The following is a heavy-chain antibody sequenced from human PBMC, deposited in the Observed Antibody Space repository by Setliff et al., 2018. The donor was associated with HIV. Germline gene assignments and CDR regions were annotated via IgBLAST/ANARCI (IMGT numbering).Heavy chain of an antibody. V-gene: IGHV3-30*04. J-gene: IGHJ6*03. CDR3: ARVPYFSFWSGYFDIYYMDV. Sequence: PGGSLRLSCEASGFSFSSYTMNWVRQAPGKGLEWVAVILYDGSNKYYADSVKGRFTISRDNLKNTVYLQMNSLRAEDTAVYYCARVPYFSFWSGYFDIYYMDVWGKGTTVTVSS. D-gene: IGHD3-3*01. CDR1: GFSFSSYT. CDR2: ILYDGSNK.